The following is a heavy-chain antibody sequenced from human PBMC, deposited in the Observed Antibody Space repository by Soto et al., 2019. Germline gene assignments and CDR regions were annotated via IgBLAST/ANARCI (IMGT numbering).Heavy chain of an antibody. CDR1: GYTFTSYD. J-gene: IGHJ4*02. D-gene: IGHD2-2*02. V-gene: IGHV1-8*01. CDR2: MNPNSGNT. Sequence: QVQLVQSGAEVKKPGASVKVSCKASGYTFTSYDINWVRQATGQGLEWMGWMNPNSGNTGYAQKFQGRVTMTSDTSISTAYMELSSLRSEDTAVYHCARGVGCSTTSCYNFDSWGQGTLVTVSS. CDR3: ARGVGCSTTSCYNFDS.